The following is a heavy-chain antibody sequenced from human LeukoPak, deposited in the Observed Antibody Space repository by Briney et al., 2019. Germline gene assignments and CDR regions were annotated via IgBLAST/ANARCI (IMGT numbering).Heavy chain of an antibody. V-gene: IGHV4-34*01. CDR2: INHSGST. Sequence: SETLSLTCAVYGGSFSGYYWSWIRQPPGKGLEWIGGINHSGSTNYNPSLKSRVTISVDTSKNQFSLKLSSVTAADTAVYYCARTIVGAHIDYWGQGTLVTVSS. J-gene: IGHJ4*02. CDR1: GGSFSGYY. D-gene: IGHD1-26*01. CDR3: ARTIVGAHIDY.